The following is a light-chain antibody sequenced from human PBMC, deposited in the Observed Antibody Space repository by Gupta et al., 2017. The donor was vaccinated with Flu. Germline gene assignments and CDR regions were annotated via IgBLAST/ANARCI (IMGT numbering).Light chain of an antibody. J-gene: IGKJ1*01. V-gene: IGKV2-28*01. CDR1: QSRQHSNGYNY. CDR3: RQGLQTPST. CDR2: LAS. Sequence: EIVMTQSPLSLPVTPGEPASISCRSSQSRQHSNGYNYLDWYLQKPGQSPQLLIYLASKRAYGVPDRFSGSGSGTDFTLKISRGEAEDVGVYYCRQGLQTPSTFGQGTKVEIK.